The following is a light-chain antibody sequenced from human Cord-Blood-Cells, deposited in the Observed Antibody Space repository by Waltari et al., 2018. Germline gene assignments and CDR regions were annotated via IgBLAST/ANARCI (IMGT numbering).Light chain of an antibody. V-gene: IGKV1-39*01. J-gene: IGKJ2*01. CDR1: QSISSY. CDR3: QQSYSTSYT. Sequence: DIQMTQSPSSLSASVGDRVTITCRASQSISSYLNWYQQKPGKAPKLLSYAASSLQSGVQSRFSGSGSWTYFTLTISSLQPEDFATYYCQQSYSTSYTCGQGTKLEIK. CDR2: AAS.